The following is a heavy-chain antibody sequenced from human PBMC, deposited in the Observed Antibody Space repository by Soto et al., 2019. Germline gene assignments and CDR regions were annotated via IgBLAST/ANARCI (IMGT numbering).Heavy chain of an antibody. J-gene: IGHJ6*02. V-gene: IGHV4-39*01. Sequence: PSETLSLTCTVSGGSISSTYYWGWIRQSPGKGLEWIGNIYYSGSTYYNPSLKSRVTISDDTSKNQFFLTLTSVTAADTAVYYCSSCWCDRDRYVMYFWGQGSTVPVSS. CDR1: GGSISSTYY. CDR2: IYYSGST. CDR3: SSCWCDRDRYVMYF. D-gene: IGHD2-15*01.